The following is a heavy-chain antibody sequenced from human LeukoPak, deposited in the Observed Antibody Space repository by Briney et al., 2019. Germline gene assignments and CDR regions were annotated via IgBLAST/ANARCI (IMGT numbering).Heavy chain of an antibody. CDR1: GFAFNSYA. Sequence: GGSLRLSCAASGFAFNSYAMSWVRQAPGKGLEWVSIISAGGGNTYYADSVKGRFTISRDNSKNTLYLQMNSLRAEDTAVYYCARDKRDYYYYGMDVWGQGTTVTVSS. CDR3: ARDKRDYYYYGMDV. CDR2: ISAGGGNT. J-gene: IGHJ6*02. V-gene: IGHV3-23*01.